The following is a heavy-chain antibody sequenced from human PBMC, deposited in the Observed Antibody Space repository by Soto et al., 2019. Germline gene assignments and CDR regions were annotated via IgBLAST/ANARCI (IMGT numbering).Heavy chain of an antibody. CDR1: GFTYRNYW. D-gene: IGHD6-19*01. Sequence: EVHLVESGGGLVQPGGSLRLSCAASGFTYRNYWMTWVRQAPGRGLECVAHIKQDGSQTRYVDSVKGRFTVSRDNAKNSLYLKMNSLRAEDTAVYYCARAVAGSWEDYFDYWGQGTLVTVSS. V-gene: IGHV3-7*04. CDR3: ARAVAGSWEDYFDY. J-gene: IGHJ4*02. CDR2: IKQDGSQT.